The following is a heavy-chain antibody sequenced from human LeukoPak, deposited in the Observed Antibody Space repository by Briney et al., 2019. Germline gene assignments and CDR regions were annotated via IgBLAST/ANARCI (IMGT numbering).Heavy chain of an antibody. CDR1: GFSFTDYP. Sequence: TGGSLRLSCATSGFSFTDYPMNWVRQAPGKGLEWISNIRTTAEGAKYAYYADSVKGRVTISRDDGKNTLYLHMNSLRDDDTAVYYCATGQRYAFDYWGQGILVTVSS. J-gene: IGHJ4*02. D-gene: IGHD3-9*01. V-gene: IGHV3-48*02. CDR3: ATGQRYAFDY. CDR2: IRTTAEGAKYA.